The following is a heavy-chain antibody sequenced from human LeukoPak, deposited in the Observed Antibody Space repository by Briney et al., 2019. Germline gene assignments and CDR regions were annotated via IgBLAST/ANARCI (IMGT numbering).Heavy chain of an antibody. D-gene: IGHD3-10*01. CDR3: ARIGVWFGEGNLSGYFDY. Sequence: SETLSLTCTVSGASISSSNYYWGWIRQPPGKGLEWVGSMYYGESTYYNPALQSRVTISVDTSKNQFSLRLTSVTSADTAVYYCARIGVWFGEGNLSGYFDYWGQGILVTVSS. CDR1: GASISSSNYY. J-gene: IGHJ4*02. CDR2: MYYGEST. V-gene: IGHV4-39*01.